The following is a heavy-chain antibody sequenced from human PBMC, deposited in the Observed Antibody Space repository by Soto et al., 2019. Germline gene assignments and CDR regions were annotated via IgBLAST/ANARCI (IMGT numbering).Heavy chain of an antibody. CDR3: AREGRGTGDLWAFDI. V-gene: IGHV6-1*01. CDR1: GDSVSSNSAA. D-gene: IGHD7-27*01. J-gene: IGHJ3*02. Sequence: SQTLSLTCAISGDSVSSNSAAWNWIRQSPSRGLEWLGRTYYRSKGYNDYAVSVKSRITINPDTSKNQCYQQLNSVTPEDKAVYYCAREGRGTGDLWAFDIWGQGTMVTVSS. CDR2: TYYRSKGYN.